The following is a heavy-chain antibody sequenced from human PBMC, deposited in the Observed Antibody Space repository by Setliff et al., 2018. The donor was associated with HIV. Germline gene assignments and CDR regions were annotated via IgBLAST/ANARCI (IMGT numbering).Heavy chain of an antibody. CDR3: ARGFYGDYYFDY. Sequence: SETLSLTCTVSGYSISSGYYWGWIRQPPGKGLEWIGSIYHSGITYYNSSLKSRVTISVDTSKSQFSLKLSSVTAADTAMYYCARGFYGDYYFDYWGQGTLVTVSS. D-gene: IGHD4-17*01. V-gene: IGHV4-38-2*02. J-gene: IGHJ4*02. CDR1: GYSISSGYY. CDR2: IYHSGIT.